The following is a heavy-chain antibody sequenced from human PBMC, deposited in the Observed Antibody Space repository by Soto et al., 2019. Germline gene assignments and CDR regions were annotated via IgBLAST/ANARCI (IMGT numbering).Heavy chain of an antibody. CDR1: GYTFTSYD. V-gene: IGHV1-8*01. D-gene: IGHD6-13*01. CDR3: ARGPPTRRGQQLDY. J-gene: IGHJ4*02. Sequence: QVQLVQSGAEVKKPGASVKVSCKASGYTFTSYDINWVRQATGQGLEWMGWMNPNSGNTGYTQKFQGRVTMTRNTSISTAYMELSSLRSEDTAVYYCARGPPTRRGQQLDYWGQGTLVTVSS. CDR2: MNPNSGNT.